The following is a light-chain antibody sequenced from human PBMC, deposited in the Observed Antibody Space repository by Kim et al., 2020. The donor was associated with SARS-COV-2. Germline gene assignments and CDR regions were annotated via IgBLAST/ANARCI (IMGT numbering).Light chain of an antibody. Sequence: SSELTQDPAVSVALGQTVRITCQGDSLRSYYASWYQQTPGQAPVLVIYGKNNRPSAIPDRFSGSSSGNTASLTITGAQAEDEAYYYCNSRDSSGNHWVFG. J-gene: IGLJ3*02. CDR2: GKN. V-gene: IGLV3-19*01. CDR1: SLRSYY. CDR3: NSRDSSGNHWV.